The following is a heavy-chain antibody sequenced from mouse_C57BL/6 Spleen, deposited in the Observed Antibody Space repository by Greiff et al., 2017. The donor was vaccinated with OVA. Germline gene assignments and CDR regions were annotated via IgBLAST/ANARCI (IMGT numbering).Heavy chain of an antibody. J-gene: IGHJ4*01. CDR3: ARDSNYAMDD. CDR1: GFTFSDYG. D-gene: IGHD2-5*01. V-gene: IGHV5-17*01. CDR2: ISSGSSTI. Sequence: EVMLVESGGGLVKPGGSLKLSCAASGFTFSDYGMHWVRQAPEKGLEWVAYISSGSSTIYYADTVKGRFTISRDNAKNTLFLQMTSLRSEDTTMYYCARDSNYAMDDWGQGTSVTVSS.